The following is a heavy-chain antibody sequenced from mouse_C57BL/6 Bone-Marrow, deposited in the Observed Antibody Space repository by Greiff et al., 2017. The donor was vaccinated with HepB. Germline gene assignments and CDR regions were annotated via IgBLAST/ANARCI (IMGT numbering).Heavy chain of an antibody. CDR2: ISSVSSTI. CDR1: GFTFSDYG. J-gene: IGHJ1*03. V-gene: IGHV5-17*01. D-gene: IGHD2-3*01. CDR3: AREWLLWYFDV. Sequence: EVKLVESGGGLVKPGGSLKLSCAASGFTFSDYGMHWVRQAPEKGLEWVAYISSVSSTIYYADTVKGRFTISRDNAKNTLYLQMTSLRSEDTAMYYCAREWLLWYFDVWGTGTTVTVSS.